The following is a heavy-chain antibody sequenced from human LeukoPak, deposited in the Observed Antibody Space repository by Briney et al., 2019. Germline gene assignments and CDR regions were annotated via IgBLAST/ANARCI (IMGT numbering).Heavy chain of an antibody. CDR3: ARVRPYPYYYLDI. J-gene: IGHJ6*03. CDR1: GGSISSYY. CDR2: IYDSGST. Sequence: SETLSLTCTVSGGSISSYYWSWIRQPPGKGLEWIGYIYDSGSTNYNPSLKSRVTISVDTSKNQFSLKLSSVTAADTAVYYCARVRPYPYYYLDIWGKGTTVTISS. V-gene: IGHV4-59*01.